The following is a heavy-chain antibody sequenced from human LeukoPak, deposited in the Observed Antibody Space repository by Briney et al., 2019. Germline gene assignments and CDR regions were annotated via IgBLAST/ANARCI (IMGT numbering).Heavy chain of an antibody. Sequence: GGSLRFSCAASGFTFNNYAMTWVRQTPGKGPEWVSLISWKGDTTAYAESVRGRFTISRDNAKNSLYLHMNSLRPEDTAFYHCARHRCSSTTCSFDSWGQGSLVTVSS. D-gene: IGHD2-2*01. CDR3: ARHRCSSTTCSFDS. J-gene: IGHJ4*02. V-gene: IGHV3-20*01. CDR1: GFTFNNYA. CDR2: ISWKGDTT.